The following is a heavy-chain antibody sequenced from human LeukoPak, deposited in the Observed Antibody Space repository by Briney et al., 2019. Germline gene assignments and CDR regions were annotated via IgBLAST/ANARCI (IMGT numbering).Heavy chain of an antibody. CDR3: ARSIVAGVGMDA. V-gene: IGHV1-3*03. CDR1: GYTFTSYA. J-gene: IGHJ6*03. CDR2: INAGNGNT. Sequence: ASVKVSCKASGYTFTSYAMHWVRQAPGQRLEWMGWINAGNGNTKYSQEFQGRVTITRDTSASTAYMELSSLRSEDMAVYYCARSIVAGVGMDAWGKGTTVTVSS. D-gene: IGHD3-3*01.